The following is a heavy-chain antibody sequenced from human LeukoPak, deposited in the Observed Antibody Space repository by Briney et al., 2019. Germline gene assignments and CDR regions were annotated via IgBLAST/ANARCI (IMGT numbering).Heavy chain of an antibody. J-gene: IGHJ4*02. Sequence: PGGSLRLSCAASGFSFSIYAMSWVRQAPGKGLEWVSTISGCGGDKYYADSVKGRFTISRDNSKNTLYLQMNSLRAEDTAVYYCAKDCLTGSYGYFDYWGLGALVTVSS. CDR2: ISGCGGDK. V-gene: IGHV3-23*01. CDR1: GFSFSIYA. D-gene: IGHD3-10*01. CDR3: AKDCLTGSYGYFDY.